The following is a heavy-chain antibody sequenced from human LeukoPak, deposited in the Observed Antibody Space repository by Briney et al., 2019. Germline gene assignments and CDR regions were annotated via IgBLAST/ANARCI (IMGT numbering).Heavy chain of an antibody. V-gene: IGHV4-59*01. CDR2: IYYSGST. Sequence: PSETLSLTCTVSGGSISSYYWSWIRQPPGKGLEWIGYIYYSGSTNYNPSLKSRVTLSVDTSKNQFSLKLSSVTAADTAVYYCARSDYGDYVLGFDYWGQGTLVTVSS. CDR3: ARSDYGDYVLGFDY. J-gene: IGHJ4*02. CDR1: GGSISSYY. D-gene: IGHD4-17*01.